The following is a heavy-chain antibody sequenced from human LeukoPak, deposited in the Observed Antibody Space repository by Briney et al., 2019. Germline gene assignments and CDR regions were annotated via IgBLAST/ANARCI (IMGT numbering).Heavy chain of an antibody. D-gene: IGHD6-13*01. CDR3: ARSQQQLVPVKDAFDI. J-gene: IGHJ3*02. V-gene: IGHV3-74*01. CDR1: GFTFSSYW. CDR2: INSDGSST. Sequence: GGSLRLSCAASGFTFSSYWMHWVRQAPGKGLVWVSRINSDGSSTSYADSVKGRFTISRDNSKNTLYLQMNSLRAEDTAVYYCARSQQQLVPVKDAFDIWGQGTMVTVSS.